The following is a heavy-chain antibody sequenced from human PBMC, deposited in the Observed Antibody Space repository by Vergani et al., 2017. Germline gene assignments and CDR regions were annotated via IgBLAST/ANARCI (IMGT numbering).Heavy chain of an antibody. Sequence: EVQLVESGGGLVQPGGSLRLSCAASGFTFSSYWMSWVRQAPGKGLEWVANIKQDGSEKYYVDSVKGRFTISRDNAKNSLYLQMNSLRAEDTAVYYCAGENPYYDFWSGYYRDYYYYMDVWGKGTTVTVSS. CDR1: GFTFSSYW. CDR3: AGENPYYDFWSGYYRDYYYYMDV. CDR2: IKQDGSEK. J-gene: IGHJ6*03. V-gene: IGHV3-7*01. D-gene: IGHD3-3*01.